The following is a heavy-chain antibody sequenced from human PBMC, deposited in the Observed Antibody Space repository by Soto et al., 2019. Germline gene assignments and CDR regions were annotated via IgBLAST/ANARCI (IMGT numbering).Heavy chain of an antibody. CDR1: GFTVGLNF. CDR2: INGGGTT. V-gene: IGHV3-66*01. J-gene: IGHJ6*02. Sequence: EVQMVESGGGLVQPGGSLRLSCAASGFTVGLNFMTWVRQAPGKGLEWVSVINGGGTTYYADSVKGRFSISRDDSKNTLYLQMNKLRVEDTAVYYCARENYYSGMDVWGQGTTVTVSS. CDR3: ARENYYSGMDV.